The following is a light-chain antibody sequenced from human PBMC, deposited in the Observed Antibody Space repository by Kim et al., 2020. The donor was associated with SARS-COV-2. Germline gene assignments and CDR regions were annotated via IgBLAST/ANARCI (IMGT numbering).Light chain of an antibody. CDR2: RAS. CDR1: QTVDRN. J-gene: IGKJ4*01. Sequence: PGESVTLSCRASQTVDRNLAWYQQKGGQPPRLLIYRASTRAPDIPDRFSGSGSGTEFTLTIHSLRSEDSGNYYCQQFSKWPLTFGGGTKVDIK. V-gene: IGKV3-15*01. CDR3: QQFSKWPLT.